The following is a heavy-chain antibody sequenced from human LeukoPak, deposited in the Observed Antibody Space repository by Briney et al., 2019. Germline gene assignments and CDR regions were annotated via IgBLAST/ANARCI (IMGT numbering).Heavy chain of an antibody. CDR2: INHSGST. V-gene: IGHV4-34*01. D-gene: IGHD5-18*01. CDR3: ASEDTAMAKGDY. CDR1: GGSFSGYY. J-gene: IGHJ4*02. Sequence: SETLSLTCAVYGGSFSGYYWSWIRQPPGKGLEWIGEINHSGSTNYNPSLKSRVTISVDTSKNQFSLELSSVTAADTAVYYCASEDTAMAKGDYWGQGTLVTVSS.